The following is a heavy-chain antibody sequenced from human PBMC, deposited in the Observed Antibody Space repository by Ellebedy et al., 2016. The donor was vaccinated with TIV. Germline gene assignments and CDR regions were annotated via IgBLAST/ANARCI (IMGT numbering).Heavy chain of an antibody. CDR2: IRSKAYNYGT. D-gene: IGHD4/OR15-4a*01. CDR3: TYGGNPVDY. Sequence: PGGSLSLSCAPSGLTFSGSAFLCVRQASGKGLEWVRRIRSKAYNYGTAYVASVKGRFTISRDDSKTTAYLQMNRLKTEDTAVYYCTYGGNPVDYWGQGTLVTVSS. CDR1: GLTFSGSA. J-gene: IGHJ4*02. V-gene: IGHV3-73*01.